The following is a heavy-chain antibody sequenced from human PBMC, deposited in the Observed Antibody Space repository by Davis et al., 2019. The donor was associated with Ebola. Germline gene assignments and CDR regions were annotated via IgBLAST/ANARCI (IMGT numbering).Heavy chain of an antibody. V-gene: IGHV4-34*01. J-gene: IGHJ6*02. Sequence: GSLRLSCAVYGGSFSGYYWSWIRQPPGKGLEWIGEINHSGSTNYNPSLKSRVTISVDTSKNQFSLKLSSVTAADTAVYYCARDVSVWGQGTTVTVSS. CDR3: ARDVSV. CDR1: GGSFSGYY. CDR2: INHSGST. D-gene: IGHD3-10*02.